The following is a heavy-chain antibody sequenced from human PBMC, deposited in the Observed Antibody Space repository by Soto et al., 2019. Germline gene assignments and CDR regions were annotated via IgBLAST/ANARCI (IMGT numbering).Heavy chain of an antibody. CDR3: AKDPGVDSNYYYYGMDV. CDR2: ISGSGGST. Sequence: PGGSLRLSCAASGFTFISYAMSWVRQAPGKGLEWVSAISGSGGSTYYADSVKGRFTISRDNSKNTLYLQMNSLRAEDTAVYYCAKDPGVDSNYYYYGMDVWGQGTTVTVSS. D-gene: IGHD5-12*01. J-gene: IGHJ6*02. CDR1: GFTFISYA. V-gene: IGHV3-23*01.